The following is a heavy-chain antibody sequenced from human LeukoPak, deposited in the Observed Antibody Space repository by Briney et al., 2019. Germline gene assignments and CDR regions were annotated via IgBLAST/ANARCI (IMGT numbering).Heavy chain of an antibody. CDR2: INPDNGNT. CDR3: ATYYCSTTSCYPYFFDY. CDR1: GYPCTRYG. V-gene: IGHV1-18*01. D-gene: IGHD2-2*01. J-gene: IGHJ4*02. Sequence: ASVKVSCTASGYPCTRYGISWVRQAPGQGLEWMGWINPDNGNTKYAQKFQGRVTMTTDTSTSTAHMELRSLRSDDTAVYYCATYYCSTTSCYPYFFDYWGQGTLVTVSS.